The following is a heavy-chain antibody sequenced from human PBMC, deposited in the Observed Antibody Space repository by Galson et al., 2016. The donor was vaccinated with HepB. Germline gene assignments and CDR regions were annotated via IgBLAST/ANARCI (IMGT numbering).Heavy chain of an antibody. CDR2: ISAYNGNT. CDR1: GYTFTSYG. J-gene: IGHJ6*04. D-gene: IGHD3-10*01. CDR3: ARDRDYGPGSYNNGGAYYYFGMDV. V-gene: IGHV1-18*01. Sequence: SVKVSCKASGYTFTSYGITWVRQAPGQGLEWTGWISAYNGNTNYAQKLQGRVTMTTDTSTSTAYMELRSLRSDDTADYYCARDRDYGPGSYNNGGAYYYFGMDVRGKGTTVTVSS.